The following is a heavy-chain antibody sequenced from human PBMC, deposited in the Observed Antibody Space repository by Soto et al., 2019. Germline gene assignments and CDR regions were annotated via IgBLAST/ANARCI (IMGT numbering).Heavy chain of an antibody. J-gene: IGHJ3*02. CDR1: GFTFSDYG. V-gene: IGHV3-30*18. Sequence: QVQLLESGGGVVQPGRSLRLSCAGTGFTFSDYGLHWVRLAPGKGLEWVAVISVVGSEEYYADSVKGRFTVSTDNSKNTLNLEMYGLRAEDSGIYSSAKDKGRDANGYHNKAAFDIWGQGTPVTVST. CDR2: ISVVGSEE. D-gene: IGHD5-12*01. CDR3: AKDKGRDANGYHNKAAFDI.